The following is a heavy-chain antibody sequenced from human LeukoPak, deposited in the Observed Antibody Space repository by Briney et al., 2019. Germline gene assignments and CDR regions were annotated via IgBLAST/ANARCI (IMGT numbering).Heavy chain of an antibody. V-gene: IGHV4-59*01. Sequence: PSETLSLTCTVSGGSISNKYWSWIRQPPGKGLEWIGYIYYSGSTNYNPSLKSRVTILVDTSKNQFSLKLSSVTAADTAVYYCARVQYDTSGYYFRRGFRFDYWGQGTLVTVSS. D-gene: IGHD3-22*01. J-gene: IGHJ4*02. CDR2: IYYSGST. CDR3: ARVQYDTSGYYFRRGFRFDY. CDR1: GGSISNKY.